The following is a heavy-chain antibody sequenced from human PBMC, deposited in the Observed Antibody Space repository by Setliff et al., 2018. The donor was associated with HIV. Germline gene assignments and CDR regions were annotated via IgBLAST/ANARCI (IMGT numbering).Heavy chain of an antibody. CDR2: INPSGGST. CDR1: GYTFTSYY. V-gene: IGHV1-46*01. D-gene: IGHD3-10*01. J-gene: IGHJ4*02. CDR3: AREEDGEP. Sequence: GASVKVSCKASGYTFTSYYMHWVRQAPGQGLEWMGLINPSGGSTSYAQKFQGRVTATRDTSTNTVYMELTSLRSDDTAVYYCAREEDGEPWGQGTLVTVSS.